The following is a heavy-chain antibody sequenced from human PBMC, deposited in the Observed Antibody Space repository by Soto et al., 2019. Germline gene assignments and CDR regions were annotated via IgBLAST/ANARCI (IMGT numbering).Heavy chain of an antibody. Sequence: EVQMVESGGGLVQPGGSLRLSCAASGFTFSSYWMSWVRQAPGKGLGWVANIKQDGSEKYYVDSVKGRFTISRDNAKNSLYLQMNSLRAEDTAVYYCARDRSGYDWYYYYDMDVWGKGTTVTVSS. CDR3: ARDRSGYDWYYYYDMDV. J-gene: IGHJ6*03. CDR2: IKQDGSEK. CDR1: GFTFSSYW. V-gene: IGHV3-7*01. D-gene: IGHD5-12*01.